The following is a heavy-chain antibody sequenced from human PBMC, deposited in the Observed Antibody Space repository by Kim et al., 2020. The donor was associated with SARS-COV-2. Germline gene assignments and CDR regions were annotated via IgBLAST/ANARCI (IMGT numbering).Heavy chain of an antibody. V-gene: IGHV3-74*01. J-gene: IGHJ4*02. Sequence: GGSLRLSCAASGFTFSSYWMHWVRQAPGKGLVWVSRIDSDGNSITYADSVKGRFTISRDNAKNTLYLQMNSLSAEDTAVYYCASLGISGGWGQGTLVTVSS. CDR1: GFTFSSYW. CDR2: IDSDGNSI. D-gene: IGHD3-16*01. CDR3: ASLGISGG.